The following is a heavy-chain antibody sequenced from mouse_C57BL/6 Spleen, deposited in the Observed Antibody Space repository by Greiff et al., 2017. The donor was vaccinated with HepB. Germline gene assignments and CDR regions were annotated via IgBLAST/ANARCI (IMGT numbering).Heavy chain of an antibody. Sequence: VQLQQPGAELVKPGASVKLSCKASGYTFTSYWMHWVKQRPGQGLEWIGMIHPNSGSTNYNEKFKSKATLTVDKSSSTAYMQLSSLTSEDSAVYYYARAAYYYGSEYFDYWGQGTTLTVSS. J-gene: IGHJ2*01. V-gene: IGHV1-64*01. CDR1: GYTFTSYW. CDR2: IHPNSGST. CDR3: ARAAYYYGSEYFDY. D-gene: IGHD1-1*01.